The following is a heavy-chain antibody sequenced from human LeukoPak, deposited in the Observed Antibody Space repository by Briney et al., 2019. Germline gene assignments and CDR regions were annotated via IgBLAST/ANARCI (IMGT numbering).Heavy chain of an antibody. D-gene: IGHD3-3*01. Sequence: ASVKVSCKASGYTFTSYGISWVRQAPGQGLEWMGWISAYNGNTNYAQKLQGRVTMTTDTSTSTAYMELRSLRSDDTAVYYCARVPKSSYDFWSGYYTHLDYYYGMDVWGQGTTVTVSS. CDR2: ISAYNGNT. CDR1: GYTFTSYG. J-gene: IGHJ6*02. CDR3: ARVPKSSYDFWSGYYTHLDYYYGMDV. V-gene: IGHV1-18*01.